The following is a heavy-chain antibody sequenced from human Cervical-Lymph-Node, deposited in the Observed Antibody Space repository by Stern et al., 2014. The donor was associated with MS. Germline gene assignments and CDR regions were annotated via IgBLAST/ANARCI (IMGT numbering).Heavy chain of an antibody. V-gene: IGHV5-51*03. CDR1: GYSFTNSW. D-gene: IGHD5-12*01. Sequence: VQLVESGADVKKPGESLKISCKASGYSFTNSWIGWVRQMPGKGLEWMGIIYPGNFDSRYSPSFQGQVPISADRSISTAYLQWSSLKASDTAMYYCARLASYTGYDYDAFDIWGQGTMVTVSS. CDR2: IYPGNFDS. J-gene: IGHJ3*02. CDR3: ARLASYTGYDYDAFDI.